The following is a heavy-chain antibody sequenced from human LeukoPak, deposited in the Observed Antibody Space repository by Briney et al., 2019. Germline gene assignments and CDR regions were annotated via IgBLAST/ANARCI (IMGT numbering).Heavy chain of an antibody. CDR1: GLSLSSYG. V-gene: IGHV3-33*01. Sequence: SRRLAWVAAGLSLSSYGTRWVRQAPGKWLEWVAVIWYEGSNTYYADSVKGRFTITRDNSKNTLYLQMNSLRAEATAVYYWARVGGIAAAGTPPYYYYYYGMDVWGKGTTVTVSS. J-gene: IGHJ6*04. CDR3: ARVGGIAAAGTPPYYYYYYGMDV. D-gene: IGHD6-13*01. CDR2: IWYEGSNT.